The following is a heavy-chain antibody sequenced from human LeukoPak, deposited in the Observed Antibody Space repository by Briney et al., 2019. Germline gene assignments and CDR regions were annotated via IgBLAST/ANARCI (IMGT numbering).Heavy chain of an antibody. CDR2: IHYSGST. J-gene: IGHJ5*02. CDR3: ARRYHGGWFDP. CDR1: GGSFSGYY. D-gene: IGHD1-14*01. Sequence: SETLSLTCTVSGGSFSGYYWGWIRQPPGKGLEWIGSIHYSGSTYYNPSLKSRVTISVDTSKNHFSLKLSSVTAADTAVYYCARRYHGGWFDPWGQGTLVTVSS. V-gene: IGHV4-39*02.